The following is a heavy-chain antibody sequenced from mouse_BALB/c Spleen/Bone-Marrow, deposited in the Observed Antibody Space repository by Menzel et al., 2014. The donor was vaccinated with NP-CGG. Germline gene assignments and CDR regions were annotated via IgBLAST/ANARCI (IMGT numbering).Heavy chain of an antibody. CDR1: GFTFSSYT. J-gene: IGHJ4*01. V-gene: IGHV5-6-4*01. Sequence: EVKLVGSGGGLVKPGGSPKLSCAASGFTFSSYTMSWVRQTPEKRLEWVATISSGGSYTYYPDSVKGRFTISRDNAKNTLYLQMSSLKSEDTAMYYCTRDPYYYGSSYAMDYWGQGTSVTVSS. D-gene: IGHD1-1*01. CDR2: ISSGGSYT. CDR3: TRDPYYYGSSYAMDY.